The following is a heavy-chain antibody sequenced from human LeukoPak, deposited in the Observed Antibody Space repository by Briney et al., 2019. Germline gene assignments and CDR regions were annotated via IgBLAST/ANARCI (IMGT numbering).Heavy chain of an antibody. V-gene: IGHV3-7*03. CDR3: ARAPYCIGGSCRFDY. Sequence: GGSLRLSCAASGFTFSSYWMSWVRQAPGKGLEWVANIKQDGSEKYYVDSVKGRFAISRDNAKNSLYLQMNSLRAEDTAVYYCARAPYCIGGSCRFDYWGQRTLVTVSS. CDR1: GFTFSSYW. D-gene: IGHD2-15*01. CDR2: IKQDGSEK. J-gene: IGHJ4*02.